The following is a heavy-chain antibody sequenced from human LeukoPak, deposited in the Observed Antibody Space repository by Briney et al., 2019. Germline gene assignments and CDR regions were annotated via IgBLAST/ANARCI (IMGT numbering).Heavy chain of an antibody. CDR1: GGSISSSSYY. Sequence: PSETLSLTCTVSGGSISSSSYYWGWIRQPPGKGLEWIGSIYYSGSTYYNPSLKSRVTISVDTSKNQFSLKLSSVTAADTAVYYCARRSYRWFDYWGQGTLVTVSS. J-gene: IGHJ4*02. CDR3: ARRSYRWFDY. CDR2: IYYSGST. V-gene: IGHV4-39*07. D-gene: IGHD1-26*01.